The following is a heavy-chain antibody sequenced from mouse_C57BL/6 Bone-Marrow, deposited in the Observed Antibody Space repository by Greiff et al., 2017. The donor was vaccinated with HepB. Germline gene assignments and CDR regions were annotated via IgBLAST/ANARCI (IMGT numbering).Heavy chain of an antibody. Sequence: VQLQQSGPVLVKPGASVKMSCKASGYTFTDYYMNWVKQSHGKSLEWIGVINPYNGGTSYNQKFKGKATLTVDKSSSTAYMELNSLTSEDSAVYYCARYYYGSSYGGYFDVWGTGTTVTVSS. D-gene: IGHD1-1*01. J-gene: IGHJ1*03. V-gene: IGHV1-19*01. CDR1: GYTFTDYY. CDR3: ARYYYGSSYGGYFDV. CDR2: INPYNGGT.